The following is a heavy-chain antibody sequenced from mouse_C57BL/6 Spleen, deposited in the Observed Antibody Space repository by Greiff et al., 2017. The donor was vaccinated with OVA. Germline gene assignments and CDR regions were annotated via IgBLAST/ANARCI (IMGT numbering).Heavy chain of an antibody. D-gene: IGHD1-1*01. CDR1: GYTFTDYY. CDR3: ARYYYGSSYGFAY. CDR2: INPNNGGT. J-gene: IGHJ3*01. Sequence: VQLQQSGPELVKPGASVKISCKASGYTFTDYYMNRVKQSHGKSLEWIGDINPNNGGTSYNQKFKGKATLTVDKSSSTAYMELRSLTSEDSAVYYCARYYYGSSYGFAYWGQGTLVTVSA. V-gene: IGHV1-26*01.